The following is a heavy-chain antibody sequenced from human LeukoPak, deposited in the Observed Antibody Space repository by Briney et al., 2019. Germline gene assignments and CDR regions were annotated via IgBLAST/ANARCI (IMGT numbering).Heavy chain of an antibody. V-gene: IGHV1-2*02. J-gene: IGHJ4*02. CDR3: VRGYDSGGYYLPDH. CDR1: GYTFTGYY. Sequence: GASVKVSCKSSGYTFTGYYIHWVRQAPGQGLEWMGWINPNSGDTKYAQKFQGRVTVTRDKSISTAYMELSRLTSDDTAVYYCVRGYDSGGYYLPDHWGQGTLVTVSS. CDR2: INPNSGDT. D-gene: IGHD3-22*01.